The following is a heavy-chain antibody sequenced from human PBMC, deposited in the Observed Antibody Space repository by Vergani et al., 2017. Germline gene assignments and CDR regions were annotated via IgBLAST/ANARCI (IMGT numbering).Heavy chain of an antibody. CDR1: GFTFDDYA. V-gene: IGHV3-9*01. Sequence: EVQLVESGGGLVQPGRSLRLSCAASGFTFDDYAMHWVRQAPGKGLEWVSGISWNSGSIGYADSVKGRFTISRDNAKNSLYLQMNSLRAEDTAVYYCARGSRITIFGVVRLFDFWGQGTLVTVSS. D-gene: IGHD3-3*01. CDR2: ISWNSGSI. J-gene: IGHJ4*02. CDR3: ARGSRITIFGVVRLFDF.